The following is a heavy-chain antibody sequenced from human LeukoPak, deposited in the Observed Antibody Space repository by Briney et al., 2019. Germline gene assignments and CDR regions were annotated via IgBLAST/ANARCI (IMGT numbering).Heavy chain of an antibody. CDR3: ARDLGYCSSTSCYGIRYYYYYGMDV. Sequence: GASVKVPCKASGGTFSSYAISWVRQAPGQGLEWMGGIIPIFGTANYAQKFQGRVTITADESTSTAYMELSSLRSEDTAVYYCARDLGYCSSTSCYGIRYYYYYGMDVWGQGTTVTVSS. V-gene: IGHV1-69*13. D-gene: IGHD2-2*01. J-gene: IGHJ6*02. CDR2: IIPIFGTA. CDR1: GGTFSSYA.